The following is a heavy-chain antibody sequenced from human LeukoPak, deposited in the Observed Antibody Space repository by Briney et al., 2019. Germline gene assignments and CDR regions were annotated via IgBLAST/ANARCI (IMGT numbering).Heavy chain of an antibody. CDR3: ARGQGDFWSGSYYYYYMGV. V-gene: IGHV3-48*04. CDR2: ISGSSGTI. J-gene: IGHJ6*03. Sequence: GGSLRLSCAASGFSFSGYSMNWVRQAPGKGLEWVSYISGSSGTIYNADSVTGRFTISRDNAKNSLYLQMNSLRAEDTALYYCARGQGDFWSGSYYYYYMGVWGKGTTVTVSS. CDR1: GFSFSGYS. D-gene: IGHD3-3*01.